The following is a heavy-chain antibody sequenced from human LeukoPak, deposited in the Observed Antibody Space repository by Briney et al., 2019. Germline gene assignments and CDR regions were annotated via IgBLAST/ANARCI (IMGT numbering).Heavy chain of an antibody. CDR3: AREQFWSGYYPLDY. V-gene: IGHV3-21*01. Sequence: GGSLRLSCAASGFTFSSYSMNWVRQAPGKGLEWVSSISSSSSYIYYADSVKGRFTISRDNSKNTLYLQMNSLRPEDTAVYYCAREQFWSGYYPLDYWGQGTLVTVSS. J-gene: IGHJ4*02. D-gene: IGHD3-3*02. CDR2: ISSSSSYI. CDR1: GFTFSSYS.